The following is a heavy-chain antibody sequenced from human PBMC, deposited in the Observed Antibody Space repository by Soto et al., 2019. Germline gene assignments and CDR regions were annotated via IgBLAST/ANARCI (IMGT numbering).Heavy chain of an antibody. V-gene: IGHV4-30-4*01. Sequence: PSETQSLTCRVSGGSISSGDCYWSWIRQPPGKGLEWIGYIYYSGSTYYNPSLKSRVTISVDTSKNQFSLKLSSVTAADTAVYYCAHFISGRAFDIWGQGTMVTVSS. CDR3: AHFISGRAFDI. J-gene: IGHJ3*02. D-gene: IGHD6-19*01. CDR2: IYYSGST. CDR1: GGSISSGDCY.